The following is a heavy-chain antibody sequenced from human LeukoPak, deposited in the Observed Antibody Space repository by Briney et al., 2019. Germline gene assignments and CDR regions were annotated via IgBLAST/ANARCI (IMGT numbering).Heavy chain of an antibody. CDR1: GFTFSSYW. J-gene: IGHJ4*02. CDR2: IKQDGSEK. CDR3: ARSRSGYYEDY. Sequence: PGGSLRLSCAASGFTFSSYWMSWVRQTPGKGLEWVANIKQDGSEKSSVDSVKGRFTISRDNAKNSLSLQLNSLSAEDTAVYYCARSRSGYYEDYWGQGTLVTVSS. D-gene: IGHD5-12*01. V-gene: IGHV3-7*01.